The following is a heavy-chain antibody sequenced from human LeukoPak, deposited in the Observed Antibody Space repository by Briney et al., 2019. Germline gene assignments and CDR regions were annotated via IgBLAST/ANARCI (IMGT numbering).Heavy chain of an antibody. CDR3: AKDNRYCDFWSGYFDY. D-gene: IGHD3-3*01. V-gene: IGHV3-9*01. J-gene: IGHJ4*02. CDR2: ISWNSGSI. CDR1: GFTFDDYA. Sequence: GRSLRLSCAASGFTFDDYAMHWVRQAPGKGLEWVSGISWNSGSIGYADSVKGRFTISRDNAKNSLYLQMNSLRAEDTALYYCAKDNRYCDFWSGYFDYWGQGTLVTVSS.